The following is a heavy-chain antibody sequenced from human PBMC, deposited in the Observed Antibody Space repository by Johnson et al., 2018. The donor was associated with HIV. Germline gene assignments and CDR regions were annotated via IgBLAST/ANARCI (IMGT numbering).Heavy chain of an antibody. J-gene: IGHJ3*02. CDR3: TTDLGVVGGLDI. CDR1: GFTFSTNW. D-gene: IGHD4-23*01. CDR2: INSDGSST. V-gene: IGHV3-74*01. Sequence: VQLVESGGGVVQPGRSLRLSCVGSGFTFSTNWMHWVRQAPGKGLVWVSRINSDGSSTSYADSVKGRFTISRDNAKNTLFLQMNSLKIEDTAVYYCTTDLGVVGGLDIWGQGTMVSVS.